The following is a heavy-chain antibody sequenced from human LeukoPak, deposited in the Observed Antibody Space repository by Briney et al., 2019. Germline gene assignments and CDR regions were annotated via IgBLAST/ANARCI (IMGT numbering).Heavy chain of an antibody. V-gene: IGHV3-53*01. D-gene: IGHD1-26*01. Sequence: PGGSLRLSCAASGFTVSSNYVSWVRQAPGKGLEWVSVIYSGGSTYYADSVKGRFTTSRDNSKNTLFLQMNSLRAEDTAIYYCAKYGPQDSGSSHFDYWGQGALVTVSS. J-gene: IGHJ4*02. CDR3: AKYGPQDSGSSHFDY. CDR2: IYSGGST. CDR1: GFTVSSNY.